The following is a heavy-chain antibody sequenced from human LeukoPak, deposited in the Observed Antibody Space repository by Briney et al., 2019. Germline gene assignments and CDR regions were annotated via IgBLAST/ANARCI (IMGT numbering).Heavy chain of an antibody. V-gene: IGHV3-21*01. CDR2: IRGSSSHI. J-gene: IGHJ3*02. D-gene: IGHD5-24*01. CDR1: GFTLIPYA. CDR3: ARDADPRDGYNYGDAFHI. Sequence: GGSLRLSRAASGFTLIPYAMNWVRQAPWKGLEWVSPIRGSSSHIYYADLVKGRFTISRDNAKNTLYLQLNSLRAEDTTVYYCARDADPRDGYNYGDAFHIWGQGTMVTVSS.